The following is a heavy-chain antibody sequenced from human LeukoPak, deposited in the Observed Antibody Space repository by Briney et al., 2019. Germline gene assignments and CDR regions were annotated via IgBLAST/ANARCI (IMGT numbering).Heavy chain of an antibody. CDR1: GGSFSGYY. CDR2: INHSGST. D-gene: IGHD6-13*01. V-gene: IGHV4-34*01. J-gene: IGHJ4*02. CDR3: ARLVGSSWYREVLRGRDY. Sequence: SETLSLTCAVYGGSFSGYYWSWIRQPPGKGLEWIGEINHSGSTNYNPSLKSRVTISVDTSKNQFSLKLTSVTAADTAVYYCARLVGSSWYREVLRGRDYWGQGTLVTVSS.